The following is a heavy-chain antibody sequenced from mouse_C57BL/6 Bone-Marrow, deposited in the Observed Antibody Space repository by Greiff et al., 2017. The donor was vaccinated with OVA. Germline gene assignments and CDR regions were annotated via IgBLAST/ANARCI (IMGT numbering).Heavy chain of an antibody. J-gene: IGHJ1*03. D-gene: IGHD1-1*01. CDR3: TTLIATVVAPDV. CDR2: IDPENGDT. V-gene: IGHV14-4*01. CDR1: GFNIKDDY. Sequence: VQLQQSGAELVRPGASVKLSCTASGFNIKDDYMHWVKQRPEQGLEWIGWIDPENGDTEYASKFQGKATITAETSSNTAYLQLSSLTSEDTAVYYCTTLIATVVAPDVWGTGTTVTVSS.